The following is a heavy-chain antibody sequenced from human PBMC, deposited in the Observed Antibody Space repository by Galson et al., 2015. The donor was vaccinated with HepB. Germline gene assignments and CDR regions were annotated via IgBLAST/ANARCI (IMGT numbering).Heavy chain of an antibody. CDR3: AKGDVWGSAALNYGMDV. Sequence: SLRLSCAASGFTFNFYAMTWVRQAPGKGLEWVAAIGGGGSTSYAESVKGRFTISRDNSKNMVFLQMYSLRAEDTAVYYCAKGDVWGSAALNYGMDVWGQGTTVTVSS. CDR2: IGGGGST. CDR1: GFTFNFYA. V-gene: IGHV3-23*01. D-gene: IGHD3-16*01. J-gene: IGHJ6*02.